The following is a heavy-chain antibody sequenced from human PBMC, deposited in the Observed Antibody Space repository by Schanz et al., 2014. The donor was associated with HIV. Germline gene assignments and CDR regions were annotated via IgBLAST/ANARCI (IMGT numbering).Heavy chain of an antibody. J-gene: IGHJ4*01. V-gene: IGHV1-8*01. Sequence: QVLLVQSGAEVKKPGASVKVSCKASGYTFTSYDINWVRQATGQGLEWMGWMNPNSANTGYAQKCRGRVTMARATPISTAYMKLSSLRSEDTDVYYCASLVGATGLELDYWGQGTLVTVSS. CDR1: GYTFTSYD. D-gene: IGHD1-26*01. CDR3: ASLVGATGLELDY. CDR2: MNPNSANT.